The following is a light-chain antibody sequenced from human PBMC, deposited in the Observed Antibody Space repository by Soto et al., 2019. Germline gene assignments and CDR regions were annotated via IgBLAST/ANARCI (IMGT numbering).Light chain of an antibody. V-gene: IGKV1-5*03. J-gene: IGKJ1*01. CDR3: QQYNDKWT. CDR1: QSISSW. Sequence: DIQMTQSPSTLSASLGDRVTITCRASQSISSWLAWYQQKPGKAPNLLIYKASSLQSGVPSRFSCSGSGTEFTLTISSLQPDDCGTYYCQQYNDKWTFGQGTKVEIK. CDR2: KAS.